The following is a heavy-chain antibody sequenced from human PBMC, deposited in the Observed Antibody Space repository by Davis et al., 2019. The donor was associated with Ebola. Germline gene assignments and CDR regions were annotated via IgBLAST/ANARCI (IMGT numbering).Heavy chain of an antibody. CDR1: GFTFSSYA. J-gene: IGHJ6*04. V-gene: IGHV3-30-3*01. Sequence: PGGSLRLSCAASGFTFSSYAMHWVRQAPGKGLEWVAVISYDGSNKYYADSVKGRFTISRDNSKNTLYLQMNSLRAEDTAVYYCARGPRYGDYRYYYYYGMDVWGKGTTVTVSS. CDR2: ISYDGSNK. CDR3: ARGPRYGDYRYYYYYGMDV. D-gene: IGHD4-17*01.